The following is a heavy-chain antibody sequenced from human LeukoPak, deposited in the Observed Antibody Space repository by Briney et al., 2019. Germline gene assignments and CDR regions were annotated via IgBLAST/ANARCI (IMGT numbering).Heavy chain of an antibody. CDR1: RFTFSTYW. V-gene: IGHV3-7*01. D-gene: IGHD2-21*02. CDR3: ARDYTATGAMDV. Sequence: GGSLRLSCAASRFTFSTYWMSWVRQAPGKGLQWLANIKQDGTVQHYVDSVKGRFTISRDNAKNSLFLQMNSLRAEDAALYYCARDYTATGAMDVWGQGTTVTVS. CDR2: IKQDGTVQ. J-gene: IGHJ6*02.